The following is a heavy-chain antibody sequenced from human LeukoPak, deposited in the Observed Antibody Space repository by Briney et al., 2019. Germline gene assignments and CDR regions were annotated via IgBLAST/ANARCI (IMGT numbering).Heavy chain of an antibody. CDR2: IYSTGST. CDR1: GGSISSGGHY. Sequence: SQTLSLTCTVSGGSISSGGHYWSWIRQPAGKGLEYLGRIYSTGSTNYNPSLRSRVTISADTSKNHFSLKLSSVTAADTAVYYCASSLYDSISADAFDIWGQGTMVTVSS. V-gene: IGHV4-61*02. D-gene: IGHD3-22*01. J-gene: IGHJ3*02. CDR3: ASSLYDSISADAFDI.